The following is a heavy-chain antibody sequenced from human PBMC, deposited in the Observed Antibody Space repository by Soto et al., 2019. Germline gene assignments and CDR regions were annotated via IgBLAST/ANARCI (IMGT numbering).Heavy chain of an antibody. CDR1: GYTFTNYA. CDR2: IHAGNGNT. CDR3: ARAPRSSGNNSYAMDA. J-gene: IGHJ6*02. V-gene: IGHV1-3*01. D-gene: IGHD1-1*01. Sequence: QVQLVQSGAEVKKPGASVRVSCKASGYTFTNYAIHWVRQAPGQRLEWMGWIHAGNGNTKYSQTFQGRVTITRDTSASTAYMELSSMSSDVTSVYSCARAPRSSGNNSYAMDAWGQGTTVTFS.